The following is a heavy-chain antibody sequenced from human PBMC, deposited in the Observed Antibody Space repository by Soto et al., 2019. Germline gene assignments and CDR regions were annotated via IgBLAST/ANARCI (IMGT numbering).Heavy chain of an antibody. CDR2: ISGSGGST. CDR3: AKWGSSGYGWFDP. V-gene: IGHV3-23*01. J-gene: IGHJ5*02. Sequence: GGSLRLSCAASGFTFSSYGMHWVRQAPGKGLEWVSAISGSGGSTYYADSVKGRFTISRDNSKNTLYLQMNSLRAEDTAVYYCAKWGSSGYGWFDPWGQGTLVTVSS. D-gene: IGHD5-12*01. CDR1: GFTFSSYG.